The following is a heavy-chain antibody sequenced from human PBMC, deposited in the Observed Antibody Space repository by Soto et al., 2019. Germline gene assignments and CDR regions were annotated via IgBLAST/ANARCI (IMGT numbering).Heavy chain of an antibody. CDR3: ARGRGSGSYSGAFDI. V-gene: IGHV1-69*02. CDR2: IIPILGIA. Sequence: QVQLVQSGAEVKKPGSSVKVSCKASGGTFSSYTISWVRQAPGQGLEWMGRIIPILGIANYAQKFQGRVTITADKSTSTAYMELSSLRSEDTAVYYCARGRGSGSYSGAFDIWGQGTMVTVSS. D-gene: IGHD1-26*01. CDR1: GGTFSSYT. J-gene: IGHJ3*02.